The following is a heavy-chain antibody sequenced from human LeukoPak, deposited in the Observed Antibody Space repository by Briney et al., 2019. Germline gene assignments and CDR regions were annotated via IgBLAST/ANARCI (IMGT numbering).Heavy chain of an antibody. D-gene: IGHD3-3*01. CDR3: AKASTYYDFWSGYRGLDY. CDR1: GFTFISYG. CDR2: ISYDGSNK. Sequence: GRSLRLSCAASGFTFISYGMHWVRQAPGKGLEWVAVISYDGSNKYYADSVKGRFTISRDNSKNTLYLQMNSLRAEDTAVYYCAKASTYYDFWSGYRGLDYWGQGTLVTVSS. V-gene: IGHV3-30*18. J-gene: IGHJ4*02.